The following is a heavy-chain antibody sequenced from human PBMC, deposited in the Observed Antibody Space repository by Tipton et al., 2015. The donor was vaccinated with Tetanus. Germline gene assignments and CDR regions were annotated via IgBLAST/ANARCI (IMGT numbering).Heavy chain of an antibody. Sequence: LRLSCTVSGGSISSYYWSWIRQPPGKGLEWIGYIYYSGSTYYNPSLKSRVTISVDTSKNQFSLKLTSVTAADTAVYYCARGHTRYSGSSVATFDIWGQGTMVTVSS. V-gene: IGHV4-59*12. J-gene: IGHJ3*02. CDR2: IYYSGST. CDR1: GGSISSYY. CDR3: ARGHTRYSGSSVATFDI. D-gene: IGHD6-6*01.